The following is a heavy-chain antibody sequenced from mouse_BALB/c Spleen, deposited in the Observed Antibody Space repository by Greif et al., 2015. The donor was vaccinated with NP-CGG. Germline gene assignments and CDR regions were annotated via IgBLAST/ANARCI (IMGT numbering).Heavy chain of an antibody. J-gene: IGHJ1*01. V-gene: IGHV1S41*01. CDR2: IAPGSGST. CDR1: GYTFTSYW. D-gene: IGHD2-1*01. Sequence: DLVKPGASVKLSCKASGYTFTSYWINWIKQRPGQGLEWIGRIAPGSGSTYYNEMFKGKATLTVDTSPSTAYIHLSSLSTEDSAVYFCASGYGIYAWSFDGWGAGTTVTVTS. CDR3: ASGYGIYAWSFDG.